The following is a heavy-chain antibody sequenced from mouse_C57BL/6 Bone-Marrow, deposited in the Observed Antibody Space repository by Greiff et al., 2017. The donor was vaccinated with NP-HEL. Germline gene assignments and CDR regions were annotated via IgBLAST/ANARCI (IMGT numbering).Heavy chain of an antibody. CDR1: GYSFTGYF. D-gene: IGHD1-1*01. J-gene: IGHJ2*01. Sequence: EVQLQQSGPELVKPGDSVKISCKASGYSFTGYFMNWVMQSHGKSLEWIGRINPYNGDTFYNQKFKGTATLTVDKSSSTAHMELRSLTSEDSAVYYCARTTVVASYYFDYWGQGTTLTVSS. V-gene: IGHV1-20*01. CDR3: ARTTVVASYYFDY. CDR2: INPYNGDT.